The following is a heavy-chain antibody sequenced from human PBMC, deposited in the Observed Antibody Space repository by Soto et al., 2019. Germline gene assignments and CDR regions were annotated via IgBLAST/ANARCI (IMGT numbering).Heavy chain of an antibody. J-gene: IGHJ6*02. CDR3: AKDTIVVVVAATTYYYYGMDV. V-gene: IGHV3-23*01. CDR1: GFTFSNYA. Sequence: GGSLRLSCAASGFTFSNYAMSWVRQAPGKGLEWVSGISGSGGSTYYADSVKGRFTISRDNAKNTLYLQMNSLRAEDTAVYYCAKDTIVVVVAATTYYYYGMDVWGQGTTVTSP. CDR2: ISGSGGST. D-gene: IGHD2-15*01.